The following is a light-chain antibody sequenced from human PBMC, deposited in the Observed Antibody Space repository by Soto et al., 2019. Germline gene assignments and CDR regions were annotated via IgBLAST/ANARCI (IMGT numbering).Light chain of an antibody. Sequence: DIQLTQSPSFLSASVGDRVNITCRASQGISSYLAWYQQKPGKAPKLLIYAASTLQSGVPSRFSGSGSGTEFTLTSSSLQPEDFATYYCQQLNSYPRTFGQGTKVEIK. CDR3: QQLNSYPRT. CDR2: AAS. V-gene: IGKV1-9*01. CDR1: QGISSY. J-gene: IGKJ1*01.